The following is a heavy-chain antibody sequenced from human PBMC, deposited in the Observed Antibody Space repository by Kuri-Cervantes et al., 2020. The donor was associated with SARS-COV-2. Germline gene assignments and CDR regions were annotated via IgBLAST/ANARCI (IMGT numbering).Heavy chain of an antibody. D-gene: IGHD6-13*01. J-gene: IGHJ6*02. V-gene: IGHV3-64*01. CDR2: ISSNGGST. Sequence: LSLTCAASGFTFSSYAMHWVRQAPGKGLEYVSAISSNGGSTYYANSVKGRFTISRDNSKNTLYLQMNSLRAEDTAVYYCARDLVQQPYGMDVWGQGTTVTVSS. CDR3: ARDLVQQPYGMDV. CDR1: GFTFSSYA.